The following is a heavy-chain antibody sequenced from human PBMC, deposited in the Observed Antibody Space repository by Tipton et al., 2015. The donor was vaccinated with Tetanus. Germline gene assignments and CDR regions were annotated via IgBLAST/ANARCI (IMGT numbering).Heavy chain of an antibody. CDR2: IWYDGGNK. J-gene: IGHJ6*02. Sequence: LSLTCAASGFTFSSYGVHWVRQAPGKGLEWVAVIWYDGGNKYYADSVKGRFTISRDNSKNTLYLQMNSLRAEDTAVYYCARSSIAAAGYGMDVWGQGTTVTVSS. CDR3: ARSSIAAAGYGMDV. D-gene: IGHD6-13*01. V-gene: IGHV3-33*01. CDR1: GFTFSSYG.